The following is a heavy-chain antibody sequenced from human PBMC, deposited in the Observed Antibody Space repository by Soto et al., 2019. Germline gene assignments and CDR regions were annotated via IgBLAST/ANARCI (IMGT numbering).Heavy chain of an antibody. D-gene: IGHD3-10*01. CDR1: GYTFTSYG. CDR3: ARGRVTMVRGVSPRTAVDY. V-gene: IGHV1-18*01. Sequence: QVQLVQSGAEVKKPGASVKVSCKASGYTFTSYGISWVRQAPGQGLEWMGWISAYNGNTNYAQKLQGRVTMTTDTPTSTAYMELRSLRSDDTAVYYCARGRVTMVRGVSPRTAVDYWGQGTLVTVSS. J-gene: IGHJ4*02. CDR2: ISAYNGNT.